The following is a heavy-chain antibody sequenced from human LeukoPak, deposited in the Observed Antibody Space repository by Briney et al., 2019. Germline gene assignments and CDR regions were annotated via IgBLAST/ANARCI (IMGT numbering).Heavy chain of an antibody. J-gene: IGHJ4*02. CDR2: IRYDGSNK. V-gene: IGHV3-30*02. CDR3: ANLIVVVPAAQDYYFDY. D-gene: IGHD2-2*01. Sequence: GGSLRLSCAASGFTFSSYGMHWVRQAPGKGLEWVAFIRYDGSNKYYADSVKGRFTISRDNSKNTLYLQMNSLRAEDTAVYYCANLIVVVPAAQDYYFDYWGQGTLVTVSS. CDR1: GFTFSSYG.